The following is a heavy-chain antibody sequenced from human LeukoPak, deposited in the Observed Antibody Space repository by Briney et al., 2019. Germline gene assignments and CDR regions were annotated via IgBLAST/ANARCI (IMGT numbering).Heavy chain of an antibody. CDR3: ARGSMIVDL. CDR1: GFTFSDYW. Sequence: GGSLRLSCAASGFTFSDYWMHWIRQTPGKGPVWVSRINSDGTTITYADSVRGRFTISRDNAKNTLYLQMNSLRAEDTAVYYCARGSMIVDLWGQGTLVTVSS. D-gene: IGHD3-22*01. J-gene: IGHJ5*02. V-gene: IGHV3-74*01. CDR2: INSDGTTI.